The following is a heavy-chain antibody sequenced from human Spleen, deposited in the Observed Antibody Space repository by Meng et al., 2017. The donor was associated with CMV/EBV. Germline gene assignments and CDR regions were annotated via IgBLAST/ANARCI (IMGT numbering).Heavy chain of an antibody. CDR2: TNTNSRII. Sequence: GESLKISCAASGFTFSHYNMNWVRQAPGKGLEWVSYTNTNSRIIYYAESVKGLFTISRDNAKNSLFLQMNSLRAEDTAVYYCARAACTTSSCYRYPFDIWGPGTMDTVSS. D-gene: IGHD2-2*02. CDR1: GFTFSHYN. CDR3: ARAACTTSSCYRYPFDI. J-gene: IGHJ3*02. V-gene: IGHV3-48*04.